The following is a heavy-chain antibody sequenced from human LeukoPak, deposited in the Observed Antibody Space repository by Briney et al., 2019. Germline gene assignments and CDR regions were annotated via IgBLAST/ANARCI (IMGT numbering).Heavy chain of an antibody. J-gene: IGHJ3*02. V-gene: IGHV3-33*06. CDR1: GFTFSSYV. CDR2: TWYDDSKK. D-gene: IGHD3-16*01. CDR3: AKGGSSALGDGFDI. Sequence: GGSLRLSCAASGFTFSSYVMHWVRQAPGKGLEWVAVTWYDDSKKYYVDSVKGRFTISRDNSKNTLDLQMNSLRAEDAAVYYCAKGGSSALGDGFDIWGQGTMVTVSS.